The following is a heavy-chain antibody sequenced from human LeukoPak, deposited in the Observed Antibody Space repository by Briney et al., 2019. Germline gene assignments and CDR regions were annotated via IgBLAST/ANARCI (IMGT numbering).Heavy chain of an antibody. V-gene: IGHV1-18*01. CDR3: ARSQWVTMIDTGAFDI. CDR1: GYTFTSYG. CDR2: ISAYNGNT. D-gene: IGHD3-22*01. Sequence: ASVKVSCKASGYTFTSYGISWVRQAPGQGLEWMGWISAYNGNTNYARKLQGRVTMTTDTSTSTAYMELRSLRSDDTAVYYCARSQWVTMIDTGAFDIWGQGTMVTVSS. J-gene: IGHJ3*02.